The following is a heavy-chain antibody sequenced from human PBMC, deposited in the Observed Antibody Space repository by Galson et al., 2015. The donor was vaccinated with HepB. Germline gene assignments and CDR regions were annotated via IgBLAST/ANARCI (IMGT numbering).Heavy chain of an antibody. CDR1: GFTFSSYG. CDR2: IRYDGSNK. CDR3: AIPPAPPFGLRLMRRIDY. D-gene: IGHD5-12*01. V-gene: IGHV3-30*02. Sequence: SLRLSCAASGFTFSSYGMHWVRQAPGKGLEWVAFIRYDGSNKYYADSVKGRFTISRDNSKNTLYLQMNSLRAEDTAVYYCAIPPAPPFGLRLMRRIDYWGQGTLVTVSS. J-gene: IGHJ4*02.